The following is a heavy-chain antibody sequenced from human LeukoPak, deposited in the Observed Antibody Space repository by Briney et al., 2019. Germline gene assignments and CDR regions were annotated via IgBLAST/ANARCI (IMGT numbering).Heavy chain of an antibody. D-gene: IGHD2-2*01. V-gene: IGHV3-48*04. CDR1: GFTYSSYS. Sequence: GGSLRLPCAASGFTYSSYSMNWVRQAPGKGLEWVSYISQSSDRIYHADSVKGRFTISRDNAKNSLYLQMDSLRVEDTAVYYCARDLLNDEGSSYFFDQWGQGTLVTVAS. CDR3: ARDLLNDEGSSYFFDQ. J-gene: IGHJ4*02. CDR2: ISQSSDRI.